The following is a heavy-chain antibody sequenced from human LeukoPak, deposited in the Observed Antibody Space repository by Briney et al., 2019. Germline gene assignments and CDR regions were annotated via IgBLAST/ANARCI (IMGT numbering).Heavy chain of an antibody. V-gene: IGHV3-23*01. CDR2: ISGSGGST. CDR3: AKDYPPYYYYYMDV. Sequence: GGSLRLSCAVSGFTFSSYGMSWVRQAPGKGLEWVSAISGSGGSTYYADSVKGRFTISRDNSKNTLYLQMNSLRAEDTAVYYCAKDYPPYYYYYMDVWGKGTTVTISS. CDR1: GFTFSSYG. J-gene: IGHJ6*03.